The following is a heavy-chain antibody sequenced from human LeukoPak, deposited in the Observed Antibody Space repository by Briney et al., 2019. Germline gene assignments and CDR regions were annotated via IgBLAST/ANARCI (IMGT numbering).Heavy chain of an antibody. J-gene: IGHJ4*02. CDR1: GFTFSSYW. Sequence: GGSLRPSCAASGFTFSSYWMSWVRQAPGKGLEWVANIKQDGSEKYYVDSVKGRFTISRDNAKNSLYLQMNSLRAEDTAVYYCARDSPLVVVPAAEYYFDYWGQGTLVTVSS. V-gene: IGHV3-7*01. CDR2: IKQDGSEK. D-gene: IGHD2-2*01. CDR3: ARDSPLVVVPAAEYYFDY.